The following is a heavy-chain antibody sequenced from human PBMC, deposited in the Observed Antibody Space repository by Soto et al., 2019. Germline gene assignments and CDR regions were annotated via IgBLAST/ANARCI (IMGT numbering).Heavy chain of an antibody. Sequence: ASVKVSCKASGGTFSSYAISWVRQAPGQGHERMGGIIPIFGTANYAQKFQGRVTITADESTSTAYMELRSLRSENTAEYYRARETVVGAARQHYNWFNPWGQGTLVTVSS. CDR1: GGTFSSYA. CDR2: IIPIFGTA. D-gene: IGHD1-26*01. CDR3: ARETVVGAARQHYNWFNP. V-gene: IGHV1-69*13. J-gene: IGHJ5*02.